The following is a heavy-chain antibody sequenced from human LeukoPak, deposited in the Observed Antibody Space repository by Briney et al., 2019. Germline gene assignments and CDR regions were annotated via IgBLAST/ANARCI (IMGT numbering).Heavy chain of an antibody. CDR1: GGSISSYY. Sequence: SETLSLTCTVSGGSISSYYWSWIRQPPGKGLEWIGYIYYGGSTNYNPSLKSRVTISVDTSKNQFSLKLSSVTAADTAVYYCARHLGGSRSGFDYWGQGTLVTVSS. J-gene: IGHJ4*02. CDR3: ARHLGGSRSGFDY. CDR2: IYYGGST. V-gene: IGHV4-59*08. D-gene: IGHD6-19*01.